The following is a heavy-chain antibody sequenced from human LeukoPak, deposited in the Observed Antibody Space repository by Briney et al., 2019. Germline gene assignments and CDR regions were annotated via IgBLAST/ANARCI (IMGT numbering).Heavy chain of an antibody. CDR2: INPNSGST. V-gene: IGHV1-2*02. CDR3: ARLSGHFVWLSGTPSYYFDY. CDR1: GYTFTGYY. D-gene: IGHD3-9*01. Sequence: ASVKLSCKASGYTFTGYYMRWVRQAPGQGLEWMGWINPNSGSTNYAQKFQGRVTMTRDTSISTAYMQLSRLRSDDTAVYYCARLSGHFVWLSGTPSYYFDYWGQGTLVTVSS. J-gene: IGHJ4*02.